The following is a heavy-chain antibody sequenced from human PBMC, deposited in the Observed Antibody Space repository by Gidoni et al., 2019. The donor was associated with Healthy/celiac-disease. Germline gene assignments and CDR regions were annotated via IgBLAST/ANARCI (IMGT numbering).Heavy chain of an antibody. Sequence: QVQLVQSGAEVKKPGSSVKVSCKASGGTFSSYAISWVRQAPGQGLEWMGGIIPIFGTANYAQKFQGRVTITADKSTSTAYMELSSLRSEDTAVYYCARDDAPYYYGSGSYYPYYYGMDVWGQGTTVTVSS. CDR2: IIPIFGTA. D-gene: IGHD3-10*01. CDR1: GGTFSSYA. V-gene: IGHV1-69*06. CDR3: ARDDAPYYYGSGSYYPYYYGMDV. J-gene: IGHJ6*02.